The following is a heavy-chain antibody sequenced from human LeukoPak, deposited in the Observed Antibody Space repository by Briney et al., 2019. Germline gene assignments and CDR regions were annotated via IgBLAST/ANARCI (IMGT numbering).Heavy chain of an antibody. Sequence: PGRSVRLSGAASGCTFDDDVMHWGRRAPGKGLECGSGVSWNSDSIIYVDSVKGRFTISRDNAKNCLYLPMNSLRAEDTALYYCVNGGKPKYIAVAGIWLWGQGTLVTVSS. CDR1: GCTFDDDV. V-gene: IGHV3-9*01. J-gene: IGHJ4*02. CDR3: VNGGKPKYIAVAGIWL. D-gene: IGHD6-19*01. CDR2: VSWNSDSI.